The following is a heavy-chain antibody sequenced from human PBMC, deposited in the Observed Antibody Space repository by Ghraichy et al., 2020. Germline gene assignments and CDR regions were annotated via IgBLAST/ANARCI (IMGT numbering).Heavy chain of an antibody. CDR1: GFTFDDYG. V-gene: IGHV3-20*04. D-gene: IGHD3-3*01. CDR3: ARDLRITIFGARGCR. CDR2: INWNGGST. Sequence: GGSLRLSCAASGFTFDDYGMSWVRQAPGKGLEWVSGINWNGGSTGYADSVKGRFTISRDNAKNSLYLQMNSLRAEDTAVYYCARDLRITIFGARGCRRGQGTMVTVSS. J-gene: IGHJ3*01.